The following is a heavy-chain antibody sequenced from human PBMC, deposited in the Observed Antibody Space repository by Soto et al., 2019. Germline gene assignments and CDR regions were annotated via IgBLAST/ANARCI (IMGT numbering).Heavy chain of an antibody. J-gene: IGHJ4*02. CDR1: GASISTQS. CDR2: LYYSGTN. Sequence: SETLSLTCTVSGASISTQSWNWIRQAPGKGLEWIGYLYYSGTNNYNPSLKSRVTISADTSKNQVSLKLTCVTAADTAVYFCARGLSWSPYFESWGQGILVTVSS. V-gene: IGHV4-59*11. CDR3: ARGLSWSPYFES. D-gene: IGHD3-3*01.